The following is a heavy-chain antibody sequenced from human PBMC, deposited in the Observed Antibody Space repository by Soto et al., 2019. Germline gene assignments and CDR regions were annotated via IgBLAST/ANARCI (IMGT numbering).Heavy chain of an antibody. CDR2: ISAYNGNS. CDR1: GYSFATSG. D-gene: IGHD3-22*01. Sequence: QVKLVQSGAEVKKPGASIKVSCKASGYSFATSGMTWVRQAPGQGLEWVGWISAYNGNSNYDQNLQDRVTMTTDTSTTTAYLELRNLRSDDSAVYYCARAGQYYDASGYPNWGQGTLVTVSS. V-gene: IGHV1-18*01. CDR3: ARAGQYYDASGYPN. J-gene: IGHJ4*02.